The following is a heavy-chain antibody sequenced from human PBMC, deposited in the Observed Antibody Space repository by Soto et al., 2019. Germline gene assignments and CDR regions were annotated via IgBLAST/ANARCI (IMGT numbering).Heavy chain of an antibody. D-gene: IGHD2-15*01. Sequence: YMSWIRQAPGKGLEWVSYISSSGSTIYYADSVKGRFTISRDNAKNSLYLQMNSLRAEDTAVYYCASIGATHYYYYMDVWGKGTTVTVSS. CDR1: Y. CDR3: ASIGATHYYYYMDV. J-gene: IGHJ6*03. V-gene: IGHV3-11*01. CDR2: ISSSGSTI.